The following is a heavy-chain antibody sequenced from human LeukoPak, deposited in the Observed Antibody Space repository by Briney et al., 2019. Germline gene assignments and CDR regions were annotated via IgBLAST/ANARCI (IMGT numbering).Heavy chain of an antibody. D-gene: IGHD2-15*01. CDR3: ARPNRRYCSGGSCYSYYFDY. CDR1: GGSFSGYY. V-gene: IGHV4-34*01. CDR2: INHSGST. J-gene: IGHJ4*02. Sequence: PSETLSLTCAVYGGSFSGYYWSWIRQPPGKGLEWIGGINHSGSTNYNPSLKSRVTISVDTSKNQFSLKLSSVTAADTAVYYCARPNRRYCSGGSCYSYYFDYWGQGTLVTVSS.